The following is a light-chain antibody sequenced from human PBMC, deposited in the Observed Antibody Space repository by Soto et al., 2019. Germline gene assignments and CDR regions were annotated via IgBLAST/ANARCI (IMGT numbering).Light chain of an antibody. CDR3: PSDASVSSHVV. CDR1: SSDIGGYDY. V-gene: IGLV2-14*03. Sequence: QSALTQPASVSGSPGQSITLSCTGTSSDIGGYDYFSWYPRNPGKAPKLLIYDVYNRPSGVSNRLSGSKSGNTALLTISGIQVEDEAYYYGPSDASVSSHVVFGGGTKVTVL. J-gene: IGLJ2*01. CDR2: DVY.